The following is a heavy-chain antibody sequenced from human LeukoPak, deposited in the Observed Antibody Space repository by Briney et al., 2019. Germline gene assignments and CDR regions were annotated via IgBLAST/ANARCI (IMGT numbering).Heavy chain of an antibody. V-gene: IGHV4-34*01. Sequence: PSETLSLTCAVYGGSFSGYYWSWIRQPPGKGLEWIGEINHSGSTNYNPSLKSRVTISVDTPKNQFSLKLSSVTAADTAVYYCARGGAAAGRNYYYMDVWGKGTTVTVSS. D-gene: IGHD6-13*01. CDR1: GGSFSGYY. CDR3: ARGGAAAGRNYYYMDV. CDR2: INHSGST. J-gene: IGHJ6*03.